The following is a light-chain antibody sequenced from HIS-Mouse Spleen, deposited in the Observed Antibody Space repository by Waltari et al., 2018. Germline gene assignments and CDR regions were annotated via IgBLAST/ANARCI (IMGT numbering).Light chain of an antibody. J-gene: IGLJ2*01. V-gene: IGLV3-10*01. CDR1: ALPKKY. CDR2: EDS. Sequence: SDELTQPPPVSVSPGQTARTPCPGDALPKKYAYWYQQKSGKAPVLVIYEDSKRPSGIPERFSGSSSGTMATLTISGAQVEDEADYYCYSTDSSGNHRVFGGGTKLTVL. CDR3: YSTDSSGNHRV.